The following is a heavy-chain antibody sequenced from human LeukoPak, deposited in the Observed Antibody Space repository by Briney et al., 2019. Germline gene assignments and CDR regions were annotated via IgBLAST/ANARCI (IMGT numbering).Heavy chain of an antibody. Sequence: SGGSLRLSCAASGFTFDDYGMSWVRQAPGKGLEWVSGINWNGGSTGYADSVKGRFTISRDNAKNSLYLQMNSLRAEDTALYYCARDSLYYDILTGYSYYYMDVWGKGTTVTVSS. J-gene: IGHJ6*03. CDR2: INWNGGST. CDR1: GFTFDDYG. V-gene: IGHV3-20*04. CDR3: ARDSLYYDILTGYSYYYMDV. D-gene: IGHD3-9*01.